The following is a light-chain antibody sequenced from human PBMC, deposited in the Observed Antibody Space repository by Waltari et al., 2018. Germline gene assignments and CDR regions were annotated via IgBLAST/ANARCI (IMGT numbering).Light chain of an antibody. J-gene: IGKJ1*01. CDR3: QESYATPRT. CDR2: GAS. Sequence: QSPSSLSASVGDRVTITCRASQDIKRYLKWYQQKPGEAPKVLIYGASALQSGVPSRFSGSGSGTDFTLTIRSLQPEDFATYYCQESYATPRTFGQGTKVEVK. CDR1: QDIKRY. V-gene: IGKV1-39*01.